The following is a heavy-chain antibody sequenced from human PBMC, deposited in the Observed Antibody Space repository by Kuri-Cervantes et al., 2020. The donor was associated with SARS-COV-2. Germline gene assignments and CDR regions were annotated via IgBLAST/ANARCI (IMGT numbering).Heavy chain of an antibody. CDR2: ISASNGNT. V-gene: IGHV1-18*01. D-gene: IGHD2-21*02. CDR3: ARAGAEVTSHFDY. Sequence: GESLKISCKASGYTFTTYGISWARQAPGQGLEWMGWISASNGNTNYAQSLQGRVTITTYSSTSTAYLELRNLRSDDTAVYYCARAGAEVTSHFDYWGQGTLVTVSS. J-gene: IGHJ4*02. CDR1: GYTFTTYG.